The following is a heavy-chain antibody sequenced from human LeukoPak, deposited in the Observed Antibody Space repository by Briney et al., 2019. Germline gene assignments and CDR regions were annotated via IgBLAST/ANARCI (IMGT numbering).Heavy chain of an antibody. D-gene: IGHD4-17*01. CDR2: IYSGGST. Sequence: PGGALRLSCAASGFTVSSNYMSWVRQAPGKGLEWVSVIYSGGSTYYADSVKGRFTISRDNSKNTLYLQMNSLRAEDTAVYYCARVGDYGDYAFDYWGQGTLVTVSS. V-gene: IGHV3-66*02. CDR1: GFTVSSNY. CDR3: ARVGDYGDYAFDY. J-gene: IGHJ4*02.